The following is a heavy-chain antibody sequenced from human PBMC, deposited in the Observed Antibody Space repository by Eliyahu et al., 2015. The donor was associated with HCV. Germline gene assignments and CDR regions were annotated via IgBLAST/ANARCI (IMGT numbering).Heavy chain of an antibody. J-gene: IGHJ1*01. CDR1: GFTFSSYG. V-gene: IGHV3-30*18. Sequence: QVQLVESGGGVVQPGRSLRLSCAASGFTFSSYGMHWVRQAPGKGLEGVAVIQYEGSNKFYADSVKGRFTISRDNAKNTLFLQMNSLKYEDTAVYYCAKLDGIFEVQPTEYFQHWGQGTLVTVSS. CDR3: AKLDGIFEVQPTEYFQH. D-gene: IGHD5-24*01. CDR2: IQYEGSNK.